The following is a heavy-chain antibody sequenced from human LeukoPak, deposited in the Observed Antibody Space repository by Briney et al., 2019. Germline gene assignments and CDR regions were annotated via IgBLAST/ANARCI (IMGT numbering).Heavy chain of an antibody. Sequence: PGESLRISCKGSGYSFTNYWISWVRQMPGKGLEWMGTIAYTNYSPSFQGHVTISADKSISTAYLQWSSLKASDTAMYYCVRHAMGGDTAMAGWGQGTLVTVSS. D-gene: IGHD5-18*01. CDR2: IAYT. CDR3: VRHAMGGDTAMAG. J-gene: IGHJ4*02. CDR1: GYSFTNYW. V-gene: IGHV5-10-1*01.